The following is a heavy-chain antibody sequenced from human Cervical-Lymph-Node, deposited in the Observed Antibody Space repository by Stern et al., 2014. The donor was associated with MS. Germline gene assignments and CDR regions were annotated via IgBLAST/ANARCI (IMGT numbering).Heavy chain of an antibody. CDR2: TYPGDSDT. J-gene: IGHJ4*02. CDR1: GYSFTSYW. Sequence: EVQLLESGAEVKKPGESLKISCKGSGYSFTSYWIAWVRQMPGKGLEWMGITYPGDSDTRSSPSFQGQVPISAEKSISTAYLQWSSLKASDTAMYYCARLSSWYEDYWGQGTLVTVSS. CDR3: ARLSSWYEDY. V-gene: IGHV5-51*03. D-gene: IGHD6-13*01.